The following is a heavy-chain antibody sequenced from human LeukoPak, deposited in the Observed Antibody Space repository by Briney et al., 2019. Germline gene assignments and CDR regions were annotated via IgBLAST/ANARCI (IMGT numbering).Heavy chain of an antibody. CDR2: IIPILGVA. V-gene: IGHV1-69*04. D-gene: IGHD3-22*01. CDR1: GGTFSSYA. J-gene: IGHJ4*02. Sequence: SVKVSCKASGGTFSSYAISWVRQAPGQGLEWVGRIIPILGVANYAQKFQGRVTITADKSTSTAYMELSSLRSEDTAVYYCASPYYYDSSGYPLDYWGQGTLVTVSS. CDR3: ASPYYYDSSGYPLDY.